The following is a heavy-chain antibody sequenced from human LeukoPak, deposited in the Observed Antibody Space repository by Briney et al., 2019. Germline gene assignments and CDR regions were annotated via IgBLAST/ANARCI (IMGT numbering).Heavy chain of an antibody. J-gene: IGHJ5*02. CDR2: MNPNSGNT. V-gene: IGHV1-8*01. CDR3: ATGYDFWSGYYQTRDNWFDP. D-gene: IGHD3-3*01. CDR1: GYTFTSYD. Sequence: ASVKVSCKASGYTFTSYDINWVRQATGQGLEWMGWMNPNSGNTGYAQKFQGRVTMTRNTSISTAYMELSSLRSEDTAVYYCATGYDFWSGYYQTRDNWFDPWGQGTLVTVSS.